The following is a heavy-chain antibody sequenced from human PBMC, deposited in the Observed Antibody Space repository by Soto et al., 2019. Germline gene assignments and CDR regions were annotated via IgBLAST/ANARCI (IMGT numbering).Heavy chain of an antibody. V-gene: IGHV3-23*01. D-gene: IGHD6-6*01. CDR2: ISGSGGST. CDR3: AKDLGSSSVDY. Sequence: GGSLRLSCASSGFTFSSYAMSLVRQAPGKGLEWVSAISGSGGSTYYADSVKGRFTISRDNSKNTLYLQMNSLRAEDTAVYYCAKDLGSSSVDYWGQGTLVTVSS. J-gene: IGHJ4*02. CDR1: GFTFSSYA.